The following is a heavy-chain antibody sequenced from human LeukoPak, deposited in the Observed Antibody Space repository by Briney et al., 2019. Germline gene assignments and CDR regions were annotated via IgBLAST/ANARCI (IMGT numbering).Heavy chain of an antibody. J-gene: IGHJ4*02. D-gene: IGHD2-15*01. CDR1: GFTFSSYN. CDR2: ISSSSNTI. V-gene: IGHV3-48*01. Sequence: GGSLRLSCAASGFTFSSYNMNWVRQAPGKGLEWVSYISSSSNTIYYADSVKGRFTISRDNSKNTLYLQMNSLRAEDTAVYYCAKPPYCSGGSCYYFDYWGQGTLVTVSS. CDR3: AKPPYCSGGSCYYFDY.